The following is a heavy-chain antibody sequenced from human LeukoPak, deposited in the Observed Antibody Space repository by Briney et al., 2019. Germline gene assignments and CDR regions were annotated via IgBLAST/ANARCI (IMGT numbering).Heavy chain of an antibody. J-gene: IGHJ4*02. Sequence: SDTLSLTHTGSRGSIRRFYCRWLRQPPGKGLESIGYIYYSGSTNYNPSLKSRVTISVDTSKNQFSLKLSSVTAADTAVYYCARVLQGPFDYGGQGSLVSASS. CDR2: IYYSGST. D-gene: IGHD4-11*01. V-gene: IGHV4-59*07. CDR3: ARVLQGPFDY. CDR1: RGSIRRFY.